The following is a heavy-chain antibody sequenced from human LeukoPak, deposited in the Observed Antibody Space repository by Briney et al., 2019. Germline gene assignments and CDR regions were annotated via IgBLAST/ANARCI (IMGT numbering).Heavy chain of an antibody. V-gene: IGHV4-59*08. CDR2: IHNSGRT. Sequence: SETLSLTCSVSGGSVSSYYWSWIRQSPGKGLEWIGCIHNSGRTNYNPSLKSRVTGFVDTSKNQVSLRLSSVTAADTAVYYCARHGTISSESYFDYWGQGALVTVSS. CDR1: GGSVSSYY. J-gene: IGHJ4*02. D-gene: IGHD1-14*01. CDR3: ARHGTISSESYFDY.